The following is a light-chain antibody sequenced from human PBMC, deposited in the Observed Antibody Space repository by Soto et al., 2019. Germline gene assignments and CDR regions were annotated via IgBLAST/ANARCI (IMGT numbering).Light chain of an antibody. Sequence: EIVLTQSPGTLSLSPGERATLSCRASQSVSSSNLAWYQHKPGQAPRLVMYGASSRATGIPDRFSGSGSGTDFTLTISRLGPEDFAIYYCQQYGSSPVSFGQGTKLEIK. V-gene: IGKV3-20*01. CDR3: QQYGSSPVS. CDR1: QSVSSSN. CDR2: GAS. J-gene: IGKJ2*03.